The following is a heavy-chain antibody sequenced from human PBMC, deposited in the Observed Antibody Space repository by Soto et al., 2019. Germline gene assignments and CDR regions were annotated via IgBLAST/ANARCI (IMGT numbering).Heavy chain of an antibody. CDR3: ARYIRDAGTFYFDY. Sequence: SETLSVTCAGYGGSFSGYYWSWIRQPPGKGLEWFGYIHYSGSTNYNPSLESRVTMSADTSKNQFSLKLSSVTAADTAVYYCARYIRDAGTFYFDYWGQGTLVTVSS. CDR2: IHYSGST. CDR1: GGSFSGYY. J-gene: IGHJ4*02. V-gene: IGHV4-59*01. D-gene: IGHD3-3*02.